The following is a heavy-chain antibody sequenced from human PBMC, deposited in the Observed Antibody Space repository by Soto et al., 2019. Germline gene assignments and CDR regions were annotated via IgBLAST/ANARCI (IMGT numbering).Heavy chain of an antibody. Sequence: SETLSLTCAVYGGSFSGYYWSWIRQPPGKGLEWIGEINHSGSTNYNPSLRSRVTISVDTSKNQFSLKLSSVTAADTAVYYCARTRRGWYAGFFDYWGQGTLVTVSS. V-gene: IGHV4-34*01. CDR1: GGSFSGYY. CDR2: INHSGST. CDR3: ARTRRGWYAGFFDY. D-gene: IGHD6-19*01. J-gene: IGHJ4*02.